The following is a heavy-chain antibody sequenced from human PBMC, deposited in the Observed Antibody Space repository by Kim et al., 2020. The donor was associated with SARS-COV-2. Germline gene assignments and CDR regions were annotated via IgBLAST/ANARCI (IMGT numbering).Heavy chain of an antibody. CDR3: AKDWGMVRGTRGYFDY. D-gene: IGHD3-10*01. CDR2: TSSSGDST. Sequence: GGSLRLSCAASGFTFSNYAMSWVRQAPGKGLEWVSTTSSSGDSTYYTDSVKGRFTISRDNSKNTRYLQMNSLRAEDTALYYCAKDWGMVRGTRGYFDYWGQGALVTVSS. CDR1: GFTFSNYA. V-gene: IGHV3-23*01. J-gene: IGHJ4*02.